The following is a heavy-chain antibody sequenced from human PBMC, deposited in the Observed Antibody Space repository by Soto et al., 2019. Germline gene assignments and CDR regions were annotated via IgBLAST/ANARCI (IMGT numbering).Heavy chain of an antibody. CDR3: ARGNSSGSYYNSGH. CDR2: IGTAGAT. CDR1: RFTFSSYD. J-gene: IGHJ4*02. D-gene: IGHD3-10*01. Sequence: GGSLRLSCAASRFTFSSYDMHWARKTTGKGLEWVSAIGTAGATYYADSMRGRFTVSRDNAKNSLYLQMNSLRVEDTAVYYCARGNSSGSYYNSGHWGQGTLVTVSS. V-gene: IGHV3-13*04.